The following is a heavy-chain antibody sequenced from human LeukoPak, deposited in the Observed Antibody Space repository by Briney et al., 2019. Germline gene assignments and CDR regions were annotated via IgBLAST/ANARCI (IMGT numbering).Heavy chain of an antibody. V-gene: IGHV4-34*01. Sequence: PSETLSLTCAVYGGSFSGYYWSWIRQPPGKGLEWIGEINHSGSTNYNPSLKSRVTISVDTSKNQFSLKLSSVTAADTAVYYCARHVNGDRTYYYMDVWGKGTTVTVSS. D-gene: IGHD2-8*01. CDR1: GGSFSGYY. CDR2: INHSGST. J-gene: IGHJ6*03. CDR3: ARHVNGDRTYYYMDV.